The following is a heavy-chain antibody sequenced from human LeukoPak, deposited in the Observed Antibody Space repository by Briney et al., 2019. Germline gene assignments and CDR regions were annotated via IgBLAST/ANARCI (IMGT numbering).Heavy chain of an antibody. V-gene: IGHV4-4*07. CDR2: IYSSGST. D-gene: IGHD3-9*01. CDR3: ARDHYDILTGYYIQGFDY. CDR1: GGSISSYY. J-gene: IGHJ4*02. Sequence: PSETLSLTCTVSGGSISSYYWSWIRQPAGKGLEWIGRIYSSGSTNYNPSLKSRVTMSEDKSKNQVSLKLSSVTAADTAVYYCARDHYDILTGYYIQGFDYWGQGTLVTVSS.